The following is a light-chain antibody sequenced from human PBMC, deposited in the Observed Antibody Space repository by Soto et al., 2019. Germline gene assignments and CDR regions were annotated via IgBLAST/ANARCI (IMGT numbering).Light chain of an antibody. CDR2: GAS. V-gene: IGKV1-27*01. Sequence: DIQMTQSPSYLSASVGDRVTMTCRASQGIYNFLAWYQQKPGKVPELLIYGASTLQSGVPSRFSGSGSGTDFTLTISNLQPEDVATYYCQKYSYTPWAFGQGTKVEIK. CDR3: QKYSYTPWA. J-gene: IGKJ1*01. CDR1: QGIYNF.